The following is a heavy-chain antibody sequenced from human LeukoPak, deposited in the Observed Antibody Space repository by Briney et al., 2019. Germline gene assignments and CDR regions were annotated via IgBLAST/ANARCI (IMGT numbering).Heavy chain of an antibody. V-gene: IGHV3-74*01. CDR3: GRLAMIRGVIVDY. CDR2: INNDGSNT. D-gene: IGHD3-10*01. Sequence: PGGSLRLSCAASGFTFSSYWMHWVRQAPGKGLVWVSRINNDGSNTNYADSVKGRFTISRDNAKNTLYLQMNSLRAEDTAVYYYGRLAMIRGVIVDYWGQGTLVTVSS. CDR1: GFTFSSYW. J-gene: IGHJ4*02.